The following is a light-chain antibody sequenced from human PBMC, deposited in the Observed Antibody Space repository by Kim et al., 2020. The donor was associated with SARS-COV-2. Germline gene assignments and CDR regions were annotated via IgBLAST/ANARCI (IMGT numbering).Light chain of an antibody. V-gene: IGKV1-12*01. J-gene: IGKJ5*01. Sequence: ASVGDRVTITCRASQGISSWLAWSQQKPGKAPKLLIYAASSLQSGVPSRFSGSGSGTDFTLTISSLQPEDFATYYCQQANSFPITFGQGTRLEIK. CDR2: AAS. CDR1: QGISSW. CDR3: QQANSFPIT.